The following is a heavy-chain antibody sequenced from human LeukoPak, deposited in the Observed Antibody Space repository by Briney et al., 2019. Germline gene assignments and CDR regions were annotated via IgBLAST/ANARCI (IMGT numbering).Heavy chain of an antibody. CDR1: GYTFTSYD. CDR2: INPNSGNT. J-gene: IGHJ4*02. V-gene: IGHV1-8*03. CDR3: ARVGYSYGSYYLDY. Sequence: ASVKVSCKASGYTFTSYDINWVRQATGQGLEWMGWINPNSGNTGYAQKFQSRVTITRNTSISTAYMELSSLRSEDTAVYYCARVGYSYGSYYLDYWGQGTLVTVSS. D-gene: IGHD5-18*01.